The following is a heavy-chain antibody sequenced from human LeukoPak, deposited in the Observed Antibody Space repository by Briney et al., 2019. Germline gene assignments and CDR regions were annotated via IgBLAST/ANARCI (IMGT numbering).Heavy chain of an antibody. J-gene: IGHJ4*02. CDR2: IIPIFGTA. CDR1: GGTFTSYA. Sequence: GSSVKVSCKASGGTFTSYAISWVRQAPGQGLEWMGGIIPIFGTANYAQKFQGRVTITTDESTSTAYMELSSLRSEDTAGYYCASSPRGYSYGTYFDYWGQGTLVTVSS. D-gene: IGHD5-18*01. V-gene: IGHV1-69*05. CDR3: ASSPRGYSYGTYFDY.